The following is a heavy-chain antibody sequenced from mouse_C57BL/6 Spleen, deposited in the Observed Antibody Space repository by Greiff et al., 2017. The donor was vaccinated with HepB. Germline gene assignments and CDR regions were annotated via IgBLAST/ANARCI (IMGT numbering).Heavy chain of an antibody. J-gene: IGHJ4*01. CDR3: ARGDGYYGDAMDY. CDR2: INPNYGTT. CDR1: GYSFTDYN. Sequence: VHVKQSGPELVKPGASVKISCKASGYSFTDYNMNWVKQSNGKSLEWIGVINPNYGTTSYNQKFKGKATLTVDQSSSTAYMQLNSLTSEDSAVYYCARGDGYYGDAMDYWGQGTSVTVSS. V-gene: IGHV1-39*01. D-gene: IGHD2-3*01.